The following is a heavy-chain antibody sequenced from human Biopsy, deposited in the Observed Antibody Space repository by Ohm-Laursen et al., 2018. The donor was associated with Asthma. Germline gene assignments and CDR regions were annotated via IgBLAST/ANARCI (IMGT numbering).Heavy chain of an antibody. CDR1: GFAVSRDH. D-gene: IGHD3-22*01. J-gene: IGHJ4*02. Sequence: SLRLSCSASGFAVSRDHMFWVRQAPGKGLEWASVIYSGGTSHTADFVRGRFTISRDYSKNTLYLQMHSLRAEDTAVYYCARGDSSNWSHYYFDYWGQGTLVTVSS. CDR2: IYSGGTS. V-gene: IGHV3-53*01. CDR3: ARGDSSNWSHYYFDY.